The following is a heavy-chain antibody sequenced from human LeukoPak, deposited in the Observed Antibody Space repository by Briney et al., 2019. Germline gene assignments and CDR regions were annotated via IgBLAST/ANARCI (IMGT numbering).Heavy chain of an antibody. CDR3: ARDRAYDILTGYSSFGY. CDR1: GYTSTSYG. V-gene: IGHV1-18*04. CDR2: ISAYNGNT. Sequence: ASVKVSCKASGYTSTSYGISWVRQAPGQGLEWMGWISAYNGNTNYAQKLQGRVTMTTDTSTSTAYMEPRSLRSDDTAVYYCARDRAYDILTGYSSFGYWGQGTLVTVSS. J-gene: IGHJ4*02. D-gene: IGHD3-9*01.